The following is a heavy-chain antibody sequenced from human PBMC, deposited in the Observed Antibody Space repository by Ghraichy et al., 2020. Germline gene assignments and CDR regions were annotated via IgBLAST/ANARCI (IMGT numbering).Heavy chain of an antibody. CDR2: IKQDGSEK. D-gene: IGHD3-16*01. J-gene: IGHJ3*02. V-gene: IGHV3-7*03. CDR3: ARDLGTWDRDAFDI. Sequence: GGSLRLSCAASGFTFSSYWMSWVRQAPGKGLEWVANIKQDGSEKYYVDSVKGRFTISRDNAKNSLYLQMNSLRAEDTAVYYCARDLGTWDRDAFDIWGQGTMVTVSS. CDR1: GFTFSSYW.